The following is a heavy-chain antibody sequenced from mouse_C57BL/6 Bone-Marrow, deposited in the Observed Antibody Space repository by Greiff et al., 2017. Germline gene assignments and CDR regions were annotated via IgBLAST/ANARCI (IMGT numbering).Heavy chain of an antibody. Sequence: QVQLQQPGAELVKPGASVKLSCKASGYTFTSYWITWVKQRPGQGLEWIGDIYPGSGSTNYNEKFKSKATLTVDTSSSTAYMQLSSLTAEDSAVYYCERPCYSNYWYFDVWGTGTTVTVSS. J-gene: IGHJ1*03. CDR3: ERPCYSNYWYFDV. D-gene: IGHD2-5*01. CDR2: IYPGSGST. CDR1: GYTFTSYW. V-gene: IGHV1-55*01.